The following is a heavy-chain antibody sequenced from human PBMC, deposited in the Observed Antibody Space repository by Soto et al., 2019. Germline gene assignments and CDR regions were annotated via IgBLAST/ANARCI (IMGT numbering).Heavy chain of an antibody. V-gene: IGHV4-39*07. Sequence: SETLSLTCNVSGGSSSSSRSYWAWIRQPPGKGLEWIANIFYSGSTYYNPSLASRVTVSVDTSKNQFSLKLTSVTTADAAVYYCAKERRDTYNWVDSWGQRTLVTVSS. D-gene: IGHD5-18*01. J-gene: IGHJ5*01. CDR3: AKERRDTYNWVDS. CDR1: GGSSSSSRSY. CDR2: IFYSGST.